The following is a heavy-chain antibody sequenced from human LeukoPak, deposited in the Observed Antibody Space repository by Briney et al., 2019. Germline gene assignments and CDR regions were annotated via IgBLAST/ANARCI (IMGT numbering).Heavy chain of an antibody. J-gene: IGHJ5*02. V-gene: IGHV1-69*05. D-gene: IGHD2-2*01. Sequence: GASVKVSCKASGGTFSSYAISWVRRAPGQGLEWMGGIIPIFGTANYAQKFQGRVTITTDESTSTAYMELSSLRSEDTAVYYCATTRYCSSTSCSGWFDPWGQGTLVTVSS. CDR1: GGTFSSYA. CDR2: IIPIFGTA. CDR3: ATTRYCSSTSCSGWFDP.